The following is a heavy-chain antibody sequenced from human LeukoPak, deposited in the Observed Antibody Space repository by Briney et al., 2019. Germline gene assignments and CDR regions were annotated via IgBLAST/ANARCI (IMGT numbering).Heavy chain of an antibody. D-gene: IGHD2-2*01. J-gene: IGHJ5*02. CDR2: ISGSGGST. CDR3: AKDLWAYCSSTSCYGYNWFDP. V-gene: IGHV3-23*01. CDR1: GFTFSTYA. Sequence: GGSLRLSCAASGFTFSTYAMSWVRQAPGKGLEWVSAISGSGGSTFNADSVKGRFTISRDNSKNTLFLQMNSLRAEDTAIYYCAKDLWAYCSSTSCYGYNWFDPWGQGTLVTVSS.